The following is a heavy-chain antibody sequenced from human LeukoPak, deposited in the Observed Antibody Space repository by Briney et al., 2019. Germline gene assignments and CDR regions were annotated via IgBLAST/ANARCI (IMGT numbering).Heavy chain of an antibody. V-gene: IGHV3-23*01. CDR2: ISDNGDST. Sequence: GESLRLSCAASGFTFSTFAVSWVRQAPGKGLEWVSIISDNGDSTYYAASVKGRFTTSRDNSKNTLYLQMNSLRAEDTAVYYCAREVGALDYWGQGTLVTVSS. D-gene: IGHD1-26*01. CDR1: GFTFSTFA. J-gene: IGHJ4*02. CDR3: AREVGALDY.